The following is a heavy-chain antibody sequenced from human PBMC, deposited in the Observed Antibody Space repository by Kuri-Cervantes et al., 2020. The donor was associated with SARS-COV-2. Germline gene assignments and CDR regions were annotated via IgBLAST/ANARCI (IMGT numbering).Heavy chain of an antibody. CDR1: EFTFSNYA. CDR3: AKHAMVRGVIITKAGGTDY. D-gene: IGHD3-10*01. J-gene: IGHJ4*02. V-gene: IGHV3-23*01. Sequence: GESLKISCTASEFTFSNYAMSWVRQAPGKGLEWVSAISGSGGSTYYADSVKGRFTISRDNSKNTLYLQMNSLRAEGTAVYYCAKHAMVRGVIITKAGGTDYWGQGTLVTVSS. CDR2: ISGSGGST.